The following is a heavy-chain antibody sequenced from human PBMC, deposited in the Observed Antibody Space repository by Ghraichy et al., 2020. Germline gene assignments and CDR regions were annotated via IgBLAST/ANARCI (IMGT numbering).Heavy chain of an antibody. V-gene: IGHV4-39*01. CDR3: ARQHGDFDY. D-gene: IGHD4-17*01. CDR2: ISYSVST. J-gene: IGHJ4*02. CDR1: GASISSRAYS. Sequence: SETLSLTCTVSGASISSRAYSWGWIRQPPGRGLEWIGTISYSVSTYYNPSLNSRVTISVDTSKNQFSLKLTSVTAADAAIYYCARQHGDFDYWGQGTLVTVSP.